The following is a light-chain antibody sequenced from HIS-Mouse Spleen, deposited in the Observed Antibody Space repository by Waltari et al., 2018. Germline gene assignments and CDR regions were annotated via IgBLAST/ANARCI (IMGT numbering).Light chain of an antibody. J-gene: IGLJ3*02. V-gene: IGLV2-23*01. Sequence: QSALTQPASVSGSPGQSITISCTGTSSDVGSYNLVSRYQQHPGKAPKLKIYEGSKRPSGVSNRFSGSKSGNTASLTISGLQAEDEADYYCCSYAGSSTWVFGGGTKLTVL. CDR1: SSDVGSYNL. CDR2: EGS. CDR3: CSYAGSSTWV.